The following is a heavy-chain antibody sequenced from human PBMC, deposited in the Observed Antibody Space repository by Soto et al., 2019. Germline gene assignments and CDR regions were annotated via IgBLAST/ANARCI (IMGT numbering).Heavy chain of an antibody. J-gene: IGHJ6*02. V-gene: IGHV3-23*01. CDR3: AKDCEGGTIVHYYYCMDV. CDR2: ISGSGGGT. CDR1: GFTFSSYA. Sequence: PGGSLRLSCAASGFTFSSYAMSWARQAPGKGLEWVSAISGSGGGTYYADSVKGRFTISRDNSKNTLFLQMNSLRAEDTAVYYCAKDCEGGTIVHYYYCMDVWGQGTTVTVSS. D-gene: IGHD1-7*01.